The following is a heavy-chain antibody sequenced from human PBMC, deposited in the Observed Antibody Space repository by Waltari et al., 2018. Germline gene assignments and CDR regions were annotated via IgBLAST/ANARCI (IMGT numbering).Heavy chain of an antibody. CDR1: GFTFSSYA. D-gene: IGHD6-6*01. Sequence: EVQLLESGGGLVQPGGSLRLSCAASGFTFSSYAMSWVRQAPGQGREWVSAISGSGCRTYYADSVKGRFTIARDDAKNTLDLQMNSLRGEDTAVYYCAKDLVSASYNWFDPWGQGTLVTVSS. V-gene: IGHV3-23*01. CDR2: ISGSGCRT. CDR3: AKDLVSASYNWFDP. J-gene: IGHJ5*02.